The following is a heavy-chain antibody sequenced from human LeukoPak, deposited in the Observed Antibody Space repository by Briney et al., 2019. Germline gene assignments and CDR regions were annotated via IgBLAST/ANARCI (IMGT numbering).Heavy chain of an antibody. V-gene: IGHV3-7*01. CDR2: MNIDGSEK. CDR3: AVDYDYWSAFFSGSRMTPKR. D-gene: IGHD3-3*01. Sequence: PGGSLRLSCAASGFTFSNYWMGWVRQAPGKRLEWVANMNIDGSEKYYADSVKGRFSISRDNARNSVYLQMASLRVEDTAVYYCAVDYDYWSAFFSGSRMTPKRGGQGTLVTVSS. CDR1: GFTFSNYW. J-gene: IGHJ4*02.